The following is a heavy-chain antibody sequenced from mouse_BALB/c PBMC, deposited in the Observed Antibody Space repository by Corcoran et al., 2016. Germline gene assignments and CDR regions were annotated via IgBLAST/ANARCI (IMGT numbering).Heavy chain of an antibody. Sequence: QIQLVQSGPELKKPGETVKISCKASGYTFTNYGMNWVKQAPGKGLKWMGWINTYTGEPTYADDFKGRFAFSLETSASTAYLQINNLKNEDTATYFCARKEFSYAQFAYWGQGTLVTVSA. V-gene: IGHV9-3-1*01. J-gene: IGHJ3*01. CDR2: INTYTGEP. CDR3: ARKEFSYAQFAY. D-gene: IGHD2-10*02. CDR1: GYTFTNYG.